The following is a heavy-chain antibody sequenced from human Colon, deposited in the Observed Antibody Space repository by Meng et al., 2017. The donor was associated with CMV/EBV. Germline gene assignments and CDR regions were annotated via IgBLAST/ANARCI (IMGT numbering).Heavy chain of an antibody. CDR1: GSTFTAYS. Sequence: KASGSTFTAYSIHWVRQAPGQVLEWMGRLNPDSVGTNYGLKFQGRVTMTRDTSISTAYMELSWLRSDDTALYFCASELRDGDYIDFWGPGTLVTVSS. CDR3: ASELRDGDYIDF. D-gene: IGHD3-10*01. V-gene: IGHV1-2*06. CDR2: LNPDSVGT. J-gene: IGHJ4*02.